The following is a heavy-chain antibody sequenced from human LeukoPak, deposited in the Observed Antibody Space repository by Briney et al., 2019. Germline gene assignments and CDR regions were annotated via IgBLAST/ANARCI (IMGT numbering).Heavy chain of an antibody. CDR3: ARGVARGANWFDP. V-gene: IGHV4-31*03. D-gene: IGHD2-15*01. Sequence: SETLSLTCTVSGGSISSGGYYWSWIRQHPGKGLEWIGYIYYSGCTYYNPSLKSRVTISVDTSKNQFSLKLSSVTAADTAVYYCARGVARGANWFDPWGQGTLVTVSS. J-gene: IGHJ5*02. CDR1: GGSISSGGYY. CDR2: IYYSGCT.